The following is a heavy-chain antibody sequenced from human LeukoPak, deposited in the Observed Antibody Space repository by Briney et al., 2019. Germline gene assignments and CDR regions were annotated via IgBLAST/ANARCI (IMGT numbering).Heavy chain of an antibody. J-gene: IGHJ4*02. CDR3: AREEIDSSGYYYYIDY. D-gene: IGHD3-22*01. CDR2: IIPIFGTA. CDR1: GGTFSSYA. Sequence: SVKVSCKASGGTFSSYAISWVRQAPRQGLEWMGGIIPIFGTANYAQKFQGRVTITADESTSTAYMELSSLRSEDTAVYYCAREEIDSSGYYYYIDYWGQGTLVTVSS. V-gene: IGHV1-69*13.